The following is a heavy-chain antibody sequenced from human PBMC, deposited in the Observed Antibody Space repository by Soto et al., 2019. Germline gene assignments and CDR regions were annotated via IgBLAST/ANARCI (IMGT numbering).Heavy chain of an antibody. CDR1: GFTFSSYA. V-gene: IGHV3-30-3*01. J-gene: IGHJ6*02. Sequence: PGGSLRLSCAASGFTFSSYAMHWVRQAPGKGLEWVAVISYDGSNKYYADSVKGRFTISRDNSKNTLYLQMNSLRAEDTAVYYCARVLYYYYYGMDVWGQGTTATVSS. CDR2: ISYDGSNK. D-gene: IGHD2-15*01. CDR3: ARVLYYYYYGMDV.